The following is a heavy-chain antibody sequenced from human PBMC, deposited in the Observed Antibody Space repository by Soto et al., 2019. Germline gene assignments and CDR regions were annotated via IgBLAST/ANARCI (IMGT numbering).Heavy chain of an antibody. CDR2: IYYSGST. CDR3: ARADYDFWSGRIYYYYGMDV. D-gene: IGHD3-3*01. J-gene: IGHJ6*02. V-gene: IGHV4-59*01. CDR1: VVSISRDY. Sequence: SETLSLTCTVSVVSISRDYWSCIRQPIGWGLEWIGYIYYSGSTNYNPSLKSRVTISVDTSKNQFSLKLSSVTAADTAVYYCARADYDFWSGRIYYYYGMDVWGQGTTVTVSS.